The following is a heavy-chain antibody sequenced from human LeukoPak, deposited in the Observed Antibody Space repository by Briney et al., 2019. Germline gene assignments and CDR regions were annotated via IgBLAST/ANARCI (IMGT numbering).Heavy chain of an antibody. CDR2: TYYRSKWDN. V-gene: IGHV6-1*01. J-gene: IGHJ4*02. D-gene: IGHD6-13*01. Sequence: SQTLSLTCAISGDSVSNNTTAWNWIRQSPSRGLEWLGRTYYRSKWDNDYAVSVKSRMTISPDTSKNQFSLQLNSVTAEDTAVCYCARGVLGFDYWGQGTLVTVSS. CDR1: GDSVSNNTTA. CDR3: ARGVLGFDY.